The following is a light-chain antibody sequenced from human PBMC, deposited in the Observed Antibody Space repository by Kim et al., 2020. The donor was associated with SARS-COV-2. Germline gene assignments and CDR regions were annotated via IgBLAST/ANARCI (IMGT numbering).Light chain of an antibody. Sequence: EIVMTQSPATLSVSPGERATLSCRASQSVSSNLAWYQQKPGQAPRLLIYGASTRATGIPARFSGSGSGTEFTLTISSLQSEDFAVYYWHEVNNWATLGQGNKVDIK. CDR3: HEVNNWAT. CDR2: GAS. V-gene: IGKV3-15*01. CDR1: QSVSSN. J-gene: IGKJ1*01.